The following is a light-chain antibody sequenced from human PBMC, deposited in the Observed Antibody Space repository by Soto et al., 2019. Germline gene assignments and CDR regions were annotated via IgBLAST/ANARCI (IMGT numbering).Light chain of an antibody. CDR3: QPYNNWPLT. CDR1: QGIGDT. V-gene: IGKV3-15*01. J-gene: IGKJ4*01. CDR2: DTS. Sequence: RSPATLSVALVEGATVSCRASQGIGDTLAWYQHKPGQTPRLLIYDTSTRATGVPTRFSGSRSGAEFTLTINSLQSEDFVVYYCQPYNNWPLTFGGGTKVDIK.